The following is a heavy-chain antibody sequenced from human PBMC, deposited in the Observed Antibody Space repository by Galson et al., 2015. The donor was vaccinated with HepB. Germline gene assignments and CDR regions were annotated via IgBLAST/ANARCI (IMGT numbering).Heavy chain of an antibody. D-gene: IGHD6-19*01. V-gene: IGHV7-4-1*02. Sequence: SVKVSCKASGYTFTSYAMNWVRQAPGQGLEWMGWINTNTGNPTYAQGFTGRFVFSLDTSVSTAYLQISSLKAEDTAVYYCARTLLTDSSGWTWWVDPWGQGTLVTVSS. CDR2: INTNTGNP. J-gene: IGHJ5*02. CDR3: ARTLLTDSSGWTWWVDP. CDR1: GYTFTSYA.